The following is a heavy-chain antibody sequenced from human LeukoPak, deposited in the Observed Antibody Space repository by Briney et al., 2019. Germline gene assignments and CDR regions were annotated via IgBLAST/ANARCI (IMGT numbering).Heavy chain of an antibody. CDR2: ISGSGGST. Sequence: PGGSLRLSCAASGFTFSSYAMSWVRQAPGKGLEWVSAISGSGGSTYYADSVKGRFTISRDNSKNMLYLQMNSLRAEDTAVYYCAKGDSITMIVVVGPMDVWGQGTTVTVSS. V-gene: IGHV3-23*01. D-gene: IGHD3-22*01. CDR3: AKGDSITMIVVVGPMDV. J-gene: IGHJ6*02. CDR1: GFTFSSYA.